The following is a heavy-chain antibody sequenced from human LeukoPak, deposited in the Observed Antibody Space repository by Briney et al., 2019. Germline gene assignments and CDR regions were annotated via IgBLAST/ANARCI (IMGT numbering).Heavy chain of an antibody. D-gene: IGHD6-13*01. V-gene: IGHV3-30*03. Sequence: AGGSLRLSCAASGFTFSSYGMHWVRQAPGKGLEWVAVISYDGSNKYYADSVKGRFTISRDNSKNTLYLQMNSLRAEDTAVYYCARGGSSSWGFLDYYYYMDVWGKGTTVTISS. CDR1: GFTFSSYG. CDR2: ISYDGSNK. CDR3: ARGGSSSWGFLDYYYYMDV. J-gene: IGHJ6*03.